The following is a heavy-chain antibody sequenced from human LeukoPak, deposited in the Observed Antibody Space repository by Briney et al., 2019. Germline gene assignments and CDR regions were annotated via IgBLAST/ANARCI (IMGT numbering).Heavy chain of an antibody. D-gene: IGHD3-16*02. V-gene: IGHV4-59*01. CDR3: ARFIPPTLDY. CDR1: GGSISSYY. J-gene: IGHJ4*02. Sequence: SETLSLTRTVSGGSISSYYWSWIRQPPGKGLEWIGYIYYSGSTNYNPSLKSRVTISVDTSKNQFSLKLSSVTAADTAVYYCARFIPPTLDYWGQGTLVTVSS. CDR2: IYYSGST.